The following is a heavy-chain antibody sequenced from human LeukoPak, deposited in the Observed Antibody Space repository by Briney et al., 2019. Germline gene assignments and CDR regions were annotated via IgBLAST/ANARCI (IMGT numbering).Heavy chain of an antibody. CDR3: ARGLTGIDY. CDR1: GGSISSATDY. Sequence: SQTLSLTCTVSGGSISSATDYWNWIRQPPGKGLEWIGFIYYSGTTYYNPSLKSRVTISVDASKNQFSLKLSSVTAADTAVYYCARGLTGIDYWGQGTLVTVSS. J-gene: IGHJ4*02. V-gene: IGHV4-30-4*01. CDR2: IYYSGTT. D-gene: IGHD3-9*01.